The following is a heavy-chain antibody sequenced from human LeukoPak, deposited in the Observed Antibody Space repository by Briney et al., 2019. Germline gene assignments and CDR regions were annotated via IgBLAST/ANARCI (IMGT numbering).Heavy chain of an antibody. CDR2: IIPIFGTA. CDR3: ARDRSYCSGGSCYPQYNWFDP. V-gene: IGHV1-69*13. Sequence: SVKVSCKASGGTFRSYAISWVRQAPGQGLEWMGGIIPIFGTANYAQKFQGRVTITADESTSTAYMELSSLRSEDTAVYYCARDRSYCSGGSCYPQYNWFDPWGQGTLVTVSS. J-gene: IGHJ5*02. CDR1: GGTFRSYA. D-gene: IGHD2-15*01.